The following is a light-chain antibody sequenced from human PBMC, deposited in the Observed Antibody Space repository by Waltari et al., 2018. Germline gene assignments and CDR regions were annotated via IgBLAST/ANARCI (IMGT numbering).Light chain of an antibody. J-gene: IGLJ3*02. CDR1: SSDVGGYNY. Sequence: QSALTQPASVSGSPGQSITISCTGTSSDVGGYNYVSWYQQHPGKAPKLMIYDVSNWPPGVSMRFSGSKSGNTASLTSSGLQAEDEADYYCSSYTSSSTVFGGGTKLTVL. CDR2: DVS. CDR3: SSYTSSSTV. V-gene: IGLV2-14*01.